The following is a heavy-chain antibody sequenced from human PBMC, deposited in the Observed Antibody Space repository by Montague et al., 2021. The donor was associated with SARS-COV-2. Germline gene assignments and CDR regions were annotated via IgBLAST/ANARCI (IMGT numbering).Heavy chain of an antibody. J-gene: IGHJ4*02. CDR2: RHGETT. CDR1: GVVELRRRS. CDR3: ARFFRVGTSSTFGH. V-gene: IGHV4-4*09. D-gene: IGHD3-16*01. Sequence: SETRSLTCTVSGVVELRRRSEEHTSELQSRGQLVCRLRHGETTNYNPSLTNRITISIDTSKAQFSLILTSVNAADTAVYYCARFFRVGTSSTFGHWGQGILVTV.